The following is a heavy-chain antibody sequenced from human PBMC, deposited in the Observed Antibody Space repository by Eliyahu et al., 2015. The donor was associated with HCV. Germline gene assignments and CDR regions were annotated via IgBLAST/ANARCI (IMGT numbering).Heavy chain of an antibody. CDR3: ASGGGGIAVTGTGGWFDP. V-gene: IGHV4-59*01. CDR1: GGSLRTYX. CDR2: IHFXGSI. J-gene: IGHJ5*02. D-gene: IGHD6-19*01. Sequence: QVQLQESGPGLVKPSETLSXXCTVSGGSLRTYXWSWIRQPPGKGLGGIGYIHFXGSINYNPSLKSRVTISVDTSKNQFXLKLSSVTAADTAVYYCASGGGGIAVTGTGGWFDPWGQGTLVTVSS.